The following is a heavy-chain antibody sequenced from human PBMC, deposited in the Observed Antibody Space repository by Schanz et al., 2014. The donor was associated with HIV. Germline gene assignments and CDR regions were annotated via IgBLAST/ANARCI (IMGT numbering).Heavy chain of an antibody. D-gene: IGHD3-16*01. V-gene: IGHV3-23*01. Sequence: EVQLLESGGGLVQPGGSLRISCVASGFSFLRYEMSWVRQAPGKGLEWLSTLSGSGDRTYYADSVKGRVTISRDNSKNTLYLQMNSLRVEDTAVYYCAIRTPMISFGAFDIWGRGTTVTVSS. CDR1: GFSFLRYE. CDR2: LSGSGDRT. CDR3: AIRTPMISFGAFDI. J-gene: IGHJ3*02.